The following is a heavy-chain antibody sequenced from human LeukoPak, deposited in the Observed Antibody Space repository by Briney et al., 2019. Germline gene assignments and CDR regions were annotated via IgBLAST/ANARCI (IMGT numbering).Heavy chain of an antibody. J-gene: IGHJ6*04. CDR1: GFTFSSYA. CDR2: ISGSGGNT. D-gene: IGHD3-10*02. CDR3: AELGITMIGGV. V-gene: IGHV3-23*01. Sequence: GGSLRLSCAASGFTFSSYAITWVRQAPGKGLEWVSGISGSGGNTYYADSVKGRFTISRDTSKNTLYLQMNSLRAEDTAVYYCAELGITMIGGVWGKGTTVTISS.